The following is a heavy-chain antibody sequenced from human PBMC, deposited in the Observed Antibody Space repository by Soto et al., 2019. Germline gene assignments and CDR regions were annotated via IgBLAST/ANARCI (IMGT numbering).Heavy chain of an antibody. J-gene: IGHJ4*02. Sequence: VQLVESGGGLVQPGRCLRLSCTTSGFPTNDRAMHWIRQAPGKGLEWVSGIYWKSERIDYADSVKGRFTISRDNAGISLYLQMNSLREEDTAVYYCVKDVAPGGLDYWGQGALVTVSA. CDR1: GFPTNDRA. CDR2: IYWKSERI. V-gene: IGHV3-9*02. D-gene: IGHD1-26*01. CDR3: VKDVAPGGLDY.